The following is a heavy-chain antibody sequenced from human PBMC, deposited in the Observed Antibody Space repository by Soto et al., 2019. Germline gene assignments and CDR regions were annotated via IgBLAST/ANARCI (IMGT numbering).Heavy chain of an antibody. Sequence: LSLTCGVSGGSFSGYFWTWIRQPPGGGLEWIGEISHRRITNYNPSLKSRVTISLDTGRNHISLKLTSVTAADTAVYYCVREEAVQWFSKGYYGMDVWGQGTTVTVSS. CDR3: VREEAVQWFSKGYYGMDV. CDR2: ISHRRIT. J-gene: IGHJ6*02. CDR1: GGSFSGYF. V-gene: IGHV4-34*01. D-gene: IGHD6-13*01.